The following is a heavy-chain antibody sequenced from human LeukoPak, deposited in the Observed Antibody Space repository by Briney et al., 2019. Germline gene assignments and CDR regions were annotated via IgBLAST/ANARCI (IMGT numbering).Heavy chain of an antibody. CDR2: INTNTGNP. CDR3: AYTRYSGSYSAFDI. Sequence: ASVKVSCKASGYTFTSYAMHWVRQAPGQGLEWMGWINTNTGNPTYAQGFTGRFVFSLDTSVSTAYLQISSLEAEDTAVYYCAYTRYSGSYSAFDIWGQGTMVTVSS. J-gene: IGHJ3*02. V-gene: IGHV7-4-1*02. D-gene: IGHD1-26*01. CDR1: GYTFTSYA.